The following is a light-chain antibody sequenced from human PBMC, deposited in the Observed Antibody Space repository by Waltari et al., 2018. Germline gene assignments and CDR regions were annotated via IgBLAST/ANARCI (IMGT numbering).Light chain of an antibody. CDR2: DVS. V-gene: IGLV2-23*02. CDR3: CSYAGSVV. J-gene: IGLJ2*01. CDR1: SSDVRGYNY. Sequence: QSALTQPASVSGSPGQSITISSPGTSSDVRGYNYVSWYQQHPGKAPKLMIYDVSKRPSGVSNRFSGSKSGNTASLTISGLQAEDEADYYCCSYAGSVVFGGGTKLTVL.